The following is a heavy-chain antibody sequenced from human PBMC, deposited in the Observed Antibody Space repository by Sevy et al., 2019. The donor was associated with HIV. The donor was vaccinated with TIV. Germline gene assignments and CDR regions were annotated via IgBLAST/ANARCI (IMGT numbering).Heavy chain of an antibody. J-gene: IGHJ3*02. V-gene: IGHV3-53*01. CDR2: IYSGGNT. CDR1: GITVSSNY. Sequence: LSLTCAASGITVSSNYMSWVRQAPGKGLEWVSVIYSGGNTYYGDSVKGRFTISRDNSKNTLYLQMNNLRAEDTAVYYCARDSLNYYDSSGYGASGAFDIWGQGTMVTVSS. D-gene: IGHD3-22*01. CDR3: ARDSLNYYDSSGYGASGAFDI.